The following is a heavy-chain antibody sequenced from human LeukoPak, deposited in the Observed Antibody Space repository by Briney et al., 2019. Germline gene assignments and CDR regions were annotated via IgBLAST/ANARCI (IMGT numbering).Heavy chain of an antibody. J-gene: IGHJ4*02. D-gene: IGHD6-25*01. CDR3: VVSIQAAAIPAFDS. CDR1: GYNFAHN. V-gene: IGHV1-2*02. CDR2: INPKNGGT. Sequence: GASVKVSCKASGYNFAHNIYWVRQAPGQGHEFMGWINPKNGGTKYAQNFQGRVTMTRDTSISTVYMELSSLGSDDTAVYYCVVSIQAAAIPAFDSWGQGTLVTVSS.